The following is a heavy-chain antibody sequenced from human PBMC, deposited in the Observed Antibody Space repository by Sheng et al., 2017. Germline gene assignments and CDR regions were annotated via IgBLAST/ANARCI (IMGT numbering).Heavy chain of an antibody. CDR3: ARVPVDYGGTR. CDR1: GGSISSSSYY. D-gene: IGHD3-10*01. Sequence: QLQLQESGPGLVKPSETLSLTCTVSGGSISSSSYYWGWIRQPPGKGLEWIGSIYYSGSTYYNPSLKSRVTISVDTSKNQFSLKLSSVTAADTAVYYCARVPVDYGGTRWGQGTLVTVSS. V-gene: IGHV4-39*07. CDR2: IYYSGST. J-gene: IGHJ4*02.